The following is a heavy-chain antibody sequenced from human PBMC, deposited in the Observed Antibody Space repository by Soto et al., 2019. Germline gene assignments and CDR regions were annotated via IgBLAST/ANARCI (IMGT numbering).Heavy chain of an antibody. J-gene: IGHJ3*01. V-gene: IGHV4-34*01. CDR2: INHGGST. CDR3: ASRPYYYGSGSYYTDAFDF. Sequence: QVQLQQWGAGLLKPSETLSLTCAVYGGSFSGYYWSWIRQPPGKGLDWIGEINHGGSTNYHPSLKSRVITSVDTSKNQFSLKLRSVTAADTAVYYCASRPYYYGSGSYYTDAFDFWGQGTMVTVSS. D-gene: IGHD3-10*01. CDR1: GGSFSGYY.